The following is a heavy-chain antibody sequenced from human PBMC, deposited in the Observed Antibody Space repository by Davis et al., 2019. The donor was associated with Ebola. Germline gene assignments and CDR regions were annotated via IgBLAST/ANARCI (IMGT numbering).Heavy chain of an antibody. Sequence: MPSETLSLTCTVSGGSISSGDYYWSWIRQPPGKGLEWIGYIYYSGSTYYNPSLKSRVTISVDTSKNQFSLKLNSVAAADTAVYYCAREDYSGAFDIWGQGTMVTVSS. V-gene: IGHV4-30-4*01. J-gene: IGHJ3*02. D-gene: IGHD4-11*01. CDR1: GGSISSGDYY. CDR2: IYYSGST. CDR3: AREDYSGAFDI.